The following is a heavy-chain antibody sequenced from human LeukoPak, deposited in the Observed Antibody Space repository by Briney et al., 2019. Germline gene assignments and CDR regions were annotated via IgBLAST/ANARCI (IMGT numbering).Heavy chain of an antibody. CDR1: GFTFSSYW. J-gene: IGHJ5*02. V-gene: IGHV3-74*01. Sequence: GGSLRLSCAAPGFTFSSYWMHWVRQAPGKGLVWVSRINTDGSSTSYADSVKGRFTISRDNAKNTLYLQMNSLRAEDTAVYYCARGVVVVAANLNWFDPWGQGTLVTVSS. CDR2: INTDGSST. D-gene: IGHD2-15*01. CDR3: ARGVVVVAANLNWFDP.